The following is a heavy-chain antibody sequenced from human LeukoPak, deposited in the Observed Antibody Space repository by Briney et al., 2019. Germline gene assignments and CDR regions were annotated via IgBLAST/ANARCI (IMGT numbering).Heavy chain of an antibody. D-gene: IGHD3-16*01. V-gene: IGHV3-11*04. J-gene: IGHJ4*02. CDR1: GFTFSDYC. Sequence: GGSLRPSCAASGFTFSDYCMSWIRQAPGKGLEWVSYISSSGSTIYYADSVKGRFTISRDNAKNSLYLQMNSLRAEDTAVYYCARALFSRDYVWEFDYWGQGTLVTVSS. CDR2: ISSSGSTI. CDR3: ARALFSRDYVWEFDY.